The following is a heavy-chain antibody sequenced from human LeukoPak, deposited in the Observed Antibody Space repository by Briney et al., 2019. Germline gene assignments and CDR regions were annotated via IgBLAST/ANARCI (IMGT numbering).Heavy chain of an antibody. CDR1: GGSISTYQ. D-gene: IGHD4-23*01. Sequence: SETLSLSCTVSGGSISTYQWSWIRQPPGKGLEWIGNIYYSGSANYNPSLKSRVIISVDTSKNQFSLKLSPVTAADTAVYYCARVGVDYSGNIIKYFFDYWGQGTLVTVSS. CDR2: IYYSGSA. V-gene: IGHV4-59*01. CDR3: ARVGVDYSGNIIKYFFDY. J-gene: IGHJ4*02.